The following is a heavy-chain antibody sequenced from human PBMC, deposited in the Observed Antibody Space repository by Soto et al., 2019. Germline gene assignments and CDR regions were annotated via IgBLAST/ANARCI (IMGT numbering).Heavy chain of an antibody. V-gene: IGHV4-61*01. J-gene: IGHJ4*02. D-gene: IGHD6-19*01. CDR1: GGSVSTGSYY. CDR3: ARYRRGTGWYYLDY. Sequence: SETLSLTCSVSGGSVSTGSYYWSWIRQPPGKGLEWIGYIYDSGSTNYSPSLQSRVTMSVDRSKNQFSLALTSVTAADTAPYFCARYRRGTGWYYLDYWGQGILVTVSS. CDR2: IYDSGST.